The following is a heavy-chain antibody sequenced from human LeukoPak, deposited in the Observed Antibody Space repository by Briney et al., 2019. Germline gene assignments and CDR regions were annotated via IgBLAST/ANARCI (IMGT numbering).Heavy chain of an antibody. CDR3: AKVRIAAAGMGYFDY. J-gene: IGHJ4*02. CDR1: GFTFSAYG. D-gene: IGHD6-13*01. V-gene: IGHV3-23*01. Sequence: GGSLRLSCAASGFTFSAYGMSWVRQSPGQGLEWVSAISGSGGSTYYADSVKGRFTISRDNSKNTLYLQMNSLRAEDTAVYYCAKVRIAAAGMGYFDYWGQGTLVTVSS. CDR2: ISGSGGST.